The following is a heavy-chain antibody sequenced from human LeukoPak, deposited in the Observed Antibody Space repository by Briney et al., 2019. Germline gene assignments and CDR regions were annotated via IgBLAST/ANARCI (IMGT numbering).Heavy chain of an antibody. CDR3: ARNVDTAMVLGFDY. D-gene: IGHD5-18*01. V-gene: IGHV4-61*02. CDR2: IYTIGST. Sequence: SHSLSLTCTVSGGSLCTGGYTRGSVPQPPGRGVEWIWRIYTIGSTNYHPSLKSRVTMSVDTSKNQFSLQLSSVTAADTAVYYCARNVDTAMVLGFDYWGQGTLVTVSS. CDR1: GGSLCTGGYT. J-gene: IGHJ4*02.